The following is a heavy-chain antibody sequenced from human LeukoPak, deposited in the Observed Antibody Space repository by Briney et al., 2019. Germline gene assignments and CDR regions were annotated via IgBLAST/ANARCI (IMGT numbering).Heavy chain of an antibody. D-gene: IGHD3-10*01. V-gene: IGHV3-48*03. CDR1: RFTFTSYE. J-gene: IGHJ3*02. CDR3: ARNRYGSSYDAFDI. CDR2: ISSGSTI. Sequence: QSGGSLRLSCAASRFTFTSYEMNWVRQAPGKGLEWVSYISSGSTIYYADSAKGRFTISRDNAKNSPYLQMNSLRAEDTAVYFCARNRYGSSYDAFDIWGQGTMVTVSS.